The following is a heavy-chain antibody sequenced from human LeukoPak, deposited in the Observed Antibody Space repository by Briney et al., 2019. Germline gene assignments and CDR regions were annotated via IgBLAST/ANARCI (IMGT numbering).Heavy chain of an antibody. D-gene: IGHD2-2*01. CDR3: ARGLPIVVVPATNMDF. CDR2: ISSSSSYI. Sequence: PGGSLRLSCAASGFTFSSYSMNWVRQAPGKGLQWVSSISSSSSYIYYADSVKGRFTISRDNAKNSLYLQMNSLRAEDTAVYYCARGLPIVVVPATNMDFWGRGTTVTVFS. CDR1: GFTFSSYS. J-gene: IGHJ6*03. V-gene: IGHV3-21*01.